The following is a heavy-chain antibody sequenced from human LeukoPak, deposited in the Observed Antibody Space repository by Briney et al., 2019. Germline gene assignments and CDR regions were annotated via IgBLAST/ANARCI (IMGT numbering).Heavy chain of an antibody. D-gene: IGHD2-15*01. CDR3: SRTRISGIDGFDI. J-gene: IGHJ3*02. CDR2: IRSKPYGGTT. Sequence: GGSLRLSCTASGFTFSDYGVNWFRQAPGKGLEWVAFIRSKPYGGTTEYAASVKGRFSISRDDSTSIVYLQLNSLKTEDTALYYCSRTRISGIDGFDIWGQGTMVTVSS. CDR1: GFTFSDYG. V-gene: IGHV3-49*03.